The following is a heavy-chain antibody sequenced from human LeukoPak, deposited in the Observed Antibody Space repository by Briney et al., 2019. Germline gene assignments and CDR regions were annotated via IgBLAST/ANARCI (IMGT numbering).Heavy chain of an antibody. CDR1: GDSVSSNSAA. CDR2: TYYRSKWYN. D-gene: IGHD6-13*01. Sequence: PSQTLSLTCAISGDSVSSNSAAWNWIRQSPSRGLEWLGRTYYRSKWYNDYAVSVKSRITINPDTSKNQFSLQLNSVTPEDTAVYYRARELWQQLPEGWFDPWGQGTLVTVSS. J-gene: IGHJ5*02. V-gene: IGHV6-1*01. CDR3: ARELWQQLPEGWFDP.